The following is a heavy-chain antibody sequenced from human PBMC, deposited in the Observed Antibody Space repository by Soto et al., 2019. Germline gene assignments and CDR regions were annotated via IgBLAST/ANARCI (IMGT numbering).Heavy chain of an antibody. V-gene: IGHV1-3*01. D-gene: IGHD3-16*02. Sequence: QVQLVQSGAEVKKPGASVKVSCKASGYSFTTYAMHWVRQAPGQRLEWMGWINAGNGNTKYSQKLQGRVTITRDTSTSTSYMALSSLRAEDTAVYSCTRSAVRPSGGLIGPLDYWGQGTLVTVSS. CDR1: GYSFTTYA. J-gene: IGHJ4*02. CDR3: TRSAVRPSGGLIGPLDY. CDR2: INAGNGNT.